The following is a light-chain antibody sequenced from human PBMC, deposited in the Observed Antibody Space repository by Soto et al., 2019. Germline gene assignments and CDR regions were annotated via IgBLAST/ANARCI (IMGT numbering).Light chain of an antibody. CDR1: SSNIGRNY. J-gene: IGLJ2*01. Sequence: QSVLTQPPSASGTPGQRVTISCSGSSSNIGRNYVYWYQQLSGTAPKLLIYRDNHRPSGVPDRFSGSKSGTSASLAISGLRSDDEADYYCATWDDSLSGVVFGGGTKVTVL. CDR3: ATWDDSLSGVV. CDR2: RDN. V-gene: IGLV1-47*01.